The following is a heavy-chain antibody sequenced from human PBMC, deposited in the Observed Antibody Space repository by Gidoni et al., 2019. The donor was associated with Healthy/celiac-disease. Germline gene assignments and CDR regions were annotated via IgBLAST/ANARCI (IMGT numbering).Heavy chain of an antibody. J-gene: IGHJ4*02. CDR1: GYTFTSYY. CDR3: ARDVGYCSSTSCYDREYYFDY. D-gene: IGHD2-2*01. Sequence: QVQLVQSGAEVKKPGASVKVSCKASGYTFTSYYMHWVRQAPGQGREWMGIINPSGGSTSYAQKFQGRVTMTRDTSTSTVYMELSSLRSEDTAVYYCARDVGYCSSTSCYDREYYFDYWGQGTLVTVSS. CDR2: INPSGGST. V-gene: IGHV1-46*01.